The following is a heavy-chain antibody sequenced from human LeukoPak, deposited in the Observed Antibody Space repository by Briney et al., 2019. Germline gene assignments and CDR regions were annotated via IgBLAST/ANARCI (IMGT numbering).Heavy chain of an antibody. D-gene: IGHD3-22*01. V-gene: IGHV1-69*13. CDR2: IIPIFGTA. CDR3: ARVGGDYYDSSAPDADY. CDR1: GGTFSSYA. J-gene: IGHJ4*02. Sequence: SVKVSCKASGGTFSSYAISWVRQAPGQGLEWMGGIIPIFGTANYAQKFQGRVTITADESTSTAYMELSSLRSEDTAVYYCARVGGDYYDSSAPDADYWGQGTLVTVSS.